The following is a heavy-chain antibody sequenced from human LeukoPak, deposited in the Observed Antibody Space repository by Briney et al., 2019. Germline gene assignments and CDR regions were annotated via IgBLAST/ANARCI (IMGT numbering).Heavy chain of an antibody. J-gene: IGHJ4*02. D-gene: IGHD6-19*01. CDR3: AKGMDSSGWSFDY. CDR1: GFTFSSYA. Sequence: SGGSLRLSCAASGFTFSSYAMSWVRQAPGKGLEWVSAISGSGGSTYYADSVKGRFTISRDNSKNTLYLQMNSLRAEDTAVYYCAKGMDSSGWSFDYWGQGTLVTVSS. V-gene: IGHV3-23*01. CDR2: ISGSGGST.